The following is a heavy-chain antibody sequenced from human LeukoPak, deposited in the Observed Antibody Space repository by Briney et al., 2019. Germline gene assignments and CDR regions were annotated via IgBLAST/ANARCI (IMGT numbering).Heavy chain of an antibody. V-gene: IGHV1-18*01. D-gene: IGHD2-2*01. CDR1: GYTFTSYG. CDR2: ISAYNGNT. J-gene: IGHJ4*02. CDR3: ASCSSGTFPCDY. Sequence: ASVKVSCKASGYTFTSYGISWVRQAPGQGLEWMGWISAYNGNTNYAQKLQGRVTMTTDTSTSTAYMELRSLRSDDPAVYYCASCSSGTFPCDYWGQGTLVTVSS.